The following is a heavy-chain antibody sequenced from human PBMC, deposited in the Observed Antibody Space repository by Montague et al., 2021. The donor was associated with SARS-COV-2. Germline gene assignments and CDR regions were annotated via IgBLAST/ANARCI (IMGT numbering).Heavy chain of an antibody. CDR1: GASISRSSYY. J-gene: IGHJ3*02. CDR3: ARQIPLRTHIVVVTALLGGAFDI. D-gene: IGHD2-21*02. Sequence: SETLSLTCTVSGASISRSSYYWSWIRQPPGKGLEWIGYIYYSGSTNYNPSLKSRVTISIDTSKNQFSLKLSSVTAADTAVYYCARQIPLRTHIVVVTALLGGAFDIWGQGTMVTVSS. CDR2: IYYSGST. V-gene: IGHV4-61*05.